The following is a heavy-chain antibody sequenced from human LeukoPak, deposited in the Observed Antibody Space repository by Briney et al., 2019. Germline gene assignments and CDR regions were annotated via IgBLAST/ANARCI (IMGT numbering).Heavy chain of an antibody. D-gene: IGHD6-13*01. CDR3: ARAYSSSWYYFEY. CDR1: GGSISSYY. CDR2: IYYSGST. J-gene: IGHJ4*02. V-gene: IGHV4-59*01. Sequence: SETLSLTCTVSGGSISSYYWSWIRQPPGKGLEWIGYIYYSGSTNYNPSLKSRVTISVDTSKNQFSLKLSSVTAADTAVYYRARAYSSSWYYFEYWGQGTLVTVSS.